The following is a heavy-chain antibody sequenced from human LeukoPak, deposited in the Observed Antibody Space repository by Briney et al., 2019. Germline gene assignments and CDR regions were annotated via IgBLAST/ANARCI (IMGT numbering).Heavy chain of an antibody. CDR2: INPDGSDT. CDR3: VRWGVAADMQD. V-gene: IGHV3-7*01. D-gene: IGHD2-2*01. Sequence: GRSLRLSCAASGFTFSSFWMAWVRQAPGKGLEWVANINPDGSDTYYVDSVKGRFTISRDNAKKSTFLQMNSLRVEETALYYCVRWGVAADMQDWGQGTMVSVSS. J-gene: IGHJ4*02. CDR1: GFTFSSFW.